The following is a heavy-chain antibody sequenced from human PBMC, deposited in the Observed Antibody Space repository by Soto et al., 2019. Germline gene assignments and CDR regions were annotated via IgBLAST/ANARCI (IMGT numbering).Heavy chain of an antibody. D-gene: IGHD2-2*01. CDR3: ASLYCSSTSCYAGHYYYMDV. Sequence: PGGSLRLSCAASGFTVSSNYMSWVRQAPGKGLEWVSVIYSGGSTYYADSVKGRFTISRDNSKNTLYLQMNSLRAEDTAVYYCASLYCSSTSCYAGHYYYMDVWGKGTTVTVSS. CDR1: GFTVSSNY. V-gene: IGHV3-66*01. J-gene: IGHJ6*03. CDR2: IYSGGST.